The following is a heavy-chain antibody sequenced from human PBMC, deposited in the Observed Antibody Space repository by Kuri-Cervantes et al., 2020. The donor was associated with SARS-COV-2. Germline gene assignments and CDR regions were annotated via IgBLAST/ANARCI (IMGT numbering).Heavy chain of an antibody. J-gene: IGHJ4*02. V-gene: IGHV4-34*01. D-gene: IGHD5-12*01. CDR1: GGSFSGYY. Sequence: GSLRLSCAVYGGSFSGYYWSWIRQPPGKGLEWIGEINHSGSINYNPSLKSRVTISVDTSKNQFSLKLSSVTAADTAVYYCARLIGYSGYDYSFGYFDYWGQGTLVTVSS. CDR3: ARLIGYSGYDYSFGYFDY. CDR2: INHSGSI.